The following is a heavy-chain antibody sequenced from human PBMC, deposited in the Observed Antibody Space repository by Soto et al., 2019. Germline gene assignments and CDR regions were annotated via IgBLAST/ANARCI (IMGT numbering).Heavy chain of an antibody. CDR1: GGSISSYY. Sequence: SETLSLTCTVSGGSISSYYWSWIRQPAGKGLEWIGRIYTSGSTNYNPSLKSRVTMSVDTSKNQFSLKLSSVTAADTAVYYCASTSRVRGAVHVDYWGQGTLVTVSS. V-gene: IGHV4-4*07. CDR2: IYTSGST. CDR3: ASTSRVRGAVHVDY. D-gene: IGHD3-10*02. J-gene: IGHJ4*02.